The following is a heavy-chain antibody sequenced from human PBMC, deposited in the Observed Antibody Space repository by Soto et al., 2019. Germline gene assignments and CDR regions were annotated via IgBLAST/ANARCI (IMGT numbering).Heavy chain of an antibody. CDR3: VRDPPPDSETVYMDV. Sequence: ASVKVSCKASGGTFSSYAISWVRQAPGQGLEWMGGIIPIFGTANYAQKFQGRVTITADKSTSTAYMELSSLRSEDTAVYYCVRDPPPDSETVYMDVWGQGNTVTVS. D-gene: IGHD4-17*01. CDR1: GGTFSSYA. J-gene: IGHJ6*02. CDR2: IIPIFGTA. V-gene: IGHV1-69*06.